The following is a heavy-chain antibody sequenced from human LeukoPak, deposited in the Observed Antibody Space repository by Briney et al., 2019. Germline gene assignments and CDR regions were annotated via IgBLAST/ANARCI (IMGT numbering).Heavy chain of an antibody. V-gene: IGHV1-2*02. CDR1: GYTFTGYY. CDR2: INPNSGGT. CDR3: ARVASILRFLEWLLDY. J-gene: IGHJ4*02. Sequence: ASVKVSCKASGYTFTGYYMHWARQAPGQGLEWMGWINPNSGGTNYAQKFQGRVTMTRDTSISTAYMELSRLRSDDTAVYYCARVASILRFLEWLLDYWGQGTLVTVSS. D-gene: IGHD3-3*01.